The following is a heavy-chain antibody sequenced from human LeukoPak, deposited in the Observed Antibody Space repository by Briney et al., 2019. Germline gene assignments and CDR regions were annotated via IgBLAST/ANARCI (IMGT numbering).Heavy chain of an antibody. Sequence: SETLSLTCTVSGGSISSYYWSWIRQPPGKGLEWIGYIYYSGSTNYNPSLKSRVTISVDTSKNQFSLKLSSVTAADTAVYYCAGVGGGSGSPGAFDIGGKGKMVTVFS. CDR2: IYYSGST. CDR1: GGSISSYY. J-gene: IGHJ3*02. V-gene: IGHV4-59*01. D-gene: IGHD1-26*01. CDR3: AGVGGGSGSPGAFDI.